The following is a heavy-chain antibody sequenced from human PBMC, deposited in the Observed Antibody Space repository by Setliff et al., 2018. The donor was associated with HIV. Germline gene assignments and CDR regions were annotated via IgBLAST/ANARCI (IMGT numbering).Heavy chain of an antibody. CDR1: GGSFSGFY. J-gene: IGHJ5*02. CDR2: INHSGTT. Sequence: SDTLSLTCAVYGGSFSGFYWTWIRQPPGKGLEWIGEINHSGTTKYSPSLKSRVTISVDTSKNQFSLRLTSVTAADTAVYYCARGLGYKGWFDPWGQGSLVTVSS. V-gene: IGHV4-34*01. CDR3: ARGLGYKGWFDP. D-gene: IGHD1-20*01.